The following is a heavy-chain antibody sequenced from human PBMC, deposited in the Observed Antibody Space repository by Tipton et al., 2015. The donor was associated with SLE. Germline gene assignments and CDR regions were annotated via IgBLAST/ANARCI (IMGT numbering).Heavy chain of an antibody. Sequence: GLVKPSETLSLTCTVSGGSISSHYWSWIRQPPGKGLEWIGYIYYSGSTNYNPSLKSRVTISIDTSKNQFSLKLSSVTAADTAVYYCARQPPTDYFDYWGQGTLVTVSS. CDR2: IYYSGST. CDR3: ARQPPTDYFDY. V-gene: IGHV4-59*08. CDR1: GGSISSHY. J-gene: IGHJ4*02.